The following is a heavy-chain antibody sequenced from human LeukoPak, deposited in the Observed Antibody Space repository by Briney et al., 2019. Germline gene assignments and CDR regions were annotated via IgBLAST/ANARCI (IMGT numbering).Heavy chain of an antibody. J-gene: IGHJ6*02. CDR1: GFTFSSYA. V-gene: IGHV3-30*04. D-gene: IGHD3-10*01. CDR2: ISYDGSNK. CDR3: AREQGYGSGSSSYYYYGMDV. Sequence: GGSLRLSCAASGFTFSSYAMHWVRQAPGKGLEWVAVISYDGSNKYYAGSVKGRFTISRDNSKNTLYLQMNSLRAEDTAVYYCAREQGYGSGSSSYYYYGMDVWGQGTTVTVSS.